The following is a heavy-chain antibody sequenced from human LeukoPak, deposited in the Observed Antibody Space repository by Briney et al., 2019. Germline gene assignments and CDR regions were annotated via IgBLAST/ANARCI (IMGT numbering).Heavy chain of an antibody. CDR2: ISGSGGST. CDR3: AKGARITMIVVVITPFDY. Sequence: GGSLRLSCAAYGFTFSSYAMSWDRQAPGKGLEWVSAISGSGGSTYYADSVKGRFTISRDNSKNTLYLQMNSLRAEDTAVYYCAKGARITMIVVVITPFDYWGQGPLVTVSS. CDR1: GFTFSSYA. D-gene: IGHD3-22*01. J-gene: IGHJ4*02. V-gene: IGHV3-23*01.